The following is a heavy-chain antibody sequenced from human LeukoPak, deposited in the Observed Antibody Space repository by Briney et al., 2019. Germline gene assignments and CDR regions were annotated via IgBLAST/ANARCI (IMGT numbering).Heavy chain of an antibody. Sequence: PSETLSLTCTVSGGSISSSSYYWGWIRQPPRKGLEWIGSIYYSGSTYYNPSLKSRVTISVDTSKNQFSLKLSSVTAADTAVYYCARQGSGYYYHYFDYWGQGTLVTVSS. CDR1: GGSISSSSYY. CDR2: IYYSGST. CDR3: ARQGSGYYYHYFDY. D-gene: IGHD3-22*01. J-gene: IGHJ4*02. V-gene: IGHV4-39*01.